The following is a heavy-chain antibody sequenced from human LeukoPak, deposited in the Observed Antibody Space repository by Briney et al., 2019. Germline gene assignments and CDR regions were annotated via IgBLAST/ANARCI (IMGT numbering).Heavy chain of an antibody. CDR3: ARAHVVAATFDY. CDR1: GFTFGDYA. J-gene: IGHJ4*02. CDR2: IRRKVYAGTA. V-gene: IGHV3-49*03. D-gene: IGHD2-15*01. Sequence: RTGGSLRLSCTASGFTFGDYALSWSRQSPGKGLEWVGFIRRKVYAGTADYAASVKGRFTISRDDSKSIAYLEMNSLRAEDTAVYYCARAHVVAATFDYWGQGTLVTVSS.